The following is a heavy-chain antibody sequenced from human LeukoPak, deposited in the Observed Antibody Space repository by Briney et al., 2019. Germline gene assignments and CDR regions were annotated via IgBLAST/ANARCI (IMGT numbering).Heavy chain of an antibody. J-gene: IGHJ4*02. CDR2: IIPIFGTA. CDR3: ASGYSYAALDY. CDR1: GGTFSSYA. V-gene: IGHV1-69*05. D-gene: IGHD5-18*01. Sequence: SVKVSCKVSGGTFSSYAISWVRQAPGQGLEWMGRIIPIFGTANYAQKFQGRVTITTDESTSTAYMELSSLRSEDTAVYYCASGYSYAALDYWGQGTLVTVSS.